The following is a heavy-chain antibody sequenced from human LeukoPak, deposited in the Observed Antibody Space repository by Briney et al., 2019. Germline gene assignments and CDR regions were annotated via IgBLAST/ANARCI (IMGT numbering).Heavy chain of an antibody. D-gene: IGHD1-14*01. Sequence: SETLSLTCAVYGGSFSGYYWSWIRQPPGKGLEWIGEINHSGSTNYNPSLKSRVTISVDTSKNQFSLKLSSVTAADTAVYYCARAPLPNRLYFIDYWGQGTLATVSS. CDR1: GGSFSGYY. CDR3: ARAPLPNRLYFIDY. J-gene: IGHJ4*02. V-gene: IGHV4-34*01. CDR2: INHSGST.